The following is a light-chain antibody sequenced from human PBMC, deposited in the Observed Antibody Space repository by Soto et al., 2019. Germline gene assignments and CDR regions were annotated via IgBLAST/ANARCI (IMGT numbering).Light chain of an antibody. J-gene: IGKJ5*01. CDR3: QHRSKWPT. CDR2: DAS. V-gene: IGKV3-11*01. Sequence: EIVLTQSPATLSLSPGERATLSCRASQSVSSYLAWYQQKPGQAPRLLIFDASNRATGIPARFGGSGSGTDFTLTISSLEPEDFAVYYCQHRSKWPTFGQGTRLEIK. CDR1: QSVSSY.